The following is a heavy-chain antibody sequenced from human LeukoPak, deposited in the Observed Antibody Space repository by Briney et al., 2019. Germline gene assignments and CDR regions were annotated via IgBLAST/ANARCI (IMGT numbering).Heavy chain of an antibody. CDR1: GGSFSGYY. CDR3: ARQQSSSFLRRGYIES. D-gene: IGHD6-13*01. J-gene: IGHJ4*02. CDR2: INHSGST. V-gene: IGHV4-34*01. Sequence: SETLSLTCAVYGGSFSGYYWSWIRQPPWKGLEWIGEINHSGSTNYNPSLKSRVTISVDTSKNQFSLTLTSVTAADTAVYYCARQQSSSFLRRGYIESWGQGTLVTVSS.